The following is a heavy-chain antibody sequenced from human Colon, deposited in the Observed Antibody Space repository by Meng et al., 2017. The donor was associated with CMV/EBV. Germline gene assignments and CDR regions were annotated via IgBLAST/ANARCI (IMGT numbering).Heavy chain of an antibody. J-gene: IGHJ4*02. CDR3: AKDKTTDSRYNFDC. V-gene: IGHV3-23*03. Sequence: AGFGVSDYSMKWVRQAQGGGLEWRSSVYRQSRAKEYEEYVKGSFTISRDDSTSTLYLQRNSLRADDTATYYCAKDKTTDSRYNFDCWGQGTLVTVSS. CDR2: VYRQSRAK. D-gene: IGHD2-2*02. CDR1: GFGVSDYS.